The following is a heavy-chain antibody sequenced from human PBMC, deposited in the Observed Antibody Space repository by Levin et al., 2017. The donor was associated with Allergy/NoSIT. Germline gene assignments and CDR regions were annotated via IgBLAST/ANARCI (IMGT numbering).Heavy chain of an antibody. CDR1: GGSFSGYY. CDR2: INHSGST. V-gene: IGHV4-34*01. J-gene: IGHJ4*02. D-gene: IGHD2-15*01. Sequence: SCAVYGGSFSGYYWSWIRQPPGKGLEWIGEINHSGSTNYNPSLKSRVTISVDTSKNQFSLKLSSVTAADTAVYYCAREVEGYCSGGSCYSDYFDYWGQGTLVTVSS. CDR3: AREVEGYCSGGSCYSDYFDY.